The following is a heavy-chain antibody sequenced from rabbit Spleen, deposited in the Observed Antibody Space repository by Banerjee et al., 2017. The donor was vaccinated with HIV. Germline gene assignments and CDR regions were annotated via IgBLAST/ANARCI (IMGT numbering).Heavy chain of an antibody. D-gene: IGHD4-1*01. CDR1: GFSFNSNFW. CDR2: IWPTNAVT. J-gene: IGHJ3*01. CDR3: ARAIVPWLGLTRLDL. Sequence: QEQLEESGGDLVKPGASLTLTCKASGFSFNSNFWLCWVRQAPAKGLEWIGCIWPTNAVTYYASWVNGRFTISSDNAQSTVDLKMTSLTAADTATYFCARAIVPWLGLTRLDLWGPGTLVTVS. V-gene: IGHV1S45*01.